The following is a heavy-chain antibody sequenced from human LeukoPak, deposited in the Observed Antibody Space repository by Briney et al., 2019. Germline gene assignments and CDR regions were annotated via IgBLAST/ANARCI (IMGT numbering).Heavy chain of an antibody. D-gene: IGHD3-3*01. J-gene: IGHJ4*02. CDR1: GFTFSSYG. CDR3: AKGGEITIFGVAPAGYFDY. Sequence: GGSLRLSCAASGFTFSSYGMHWVRQAPGKGLEWVAFIRYDGSNKYYADSVKGRFTISRDNSKNTLYLQMNSLRAEDTAVYYCAKGGEITIFGVAPAGYFDYWGQGTLVTVSS. V-gene: IGHV3-30*02. CDR2: IRYDGSNK.